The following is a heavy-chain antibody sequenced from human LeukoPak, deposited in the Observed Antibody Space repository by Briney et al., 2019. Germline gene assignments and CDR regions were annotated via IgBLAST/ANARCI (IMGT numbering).Heavy chain of an antibody. CDR3: ARGEYGDYGGTPYYYYYMDV. Sequence: KPSETLSLTCTVSGGSISSYYWSWIRQPAGKGLEWIGRIYTSGSTNYNPSLKSRVTMSVDTSKNQFSLKLSSVTAADTAVYYCARGEYGDYGGTPYYYYYMDVWGKGTTVTVSS. D-gene: IGHD4-17*01. J-gene: IGHJ6*03. CDR1: GGSISSYY. CDR2: IYTSGST. V-gene: IGHV4-4*07.